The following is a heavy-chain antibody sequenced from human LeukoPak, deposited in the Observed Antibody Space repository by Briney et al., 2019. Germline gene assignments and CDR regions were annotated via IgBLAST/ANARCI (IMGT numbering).Heavy chain of an antibody. V-gene: IGHV4-39*07. Sequence: SETLSLTCTVSGGSISSSSYYWGWIRQPPGKGLEWIGSIYYSGSTYYNPSLESRVTISVDTSKNQFSLKLSSVTAADTAVYYCARRVRITMARFDPWGQGTLVTVSS. CDR3: ARRVRITMARFDP. CDR2: IYYSGST. CDR1: GGSISSSSYY. D-gene: IGHD3-10*01. J-gene: IGHJ5*02.